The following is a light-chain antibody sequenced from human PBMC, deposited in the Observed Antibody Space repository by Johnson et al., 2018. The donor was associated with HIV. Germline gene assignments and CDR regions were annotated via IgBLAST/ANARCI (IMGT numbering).Light chain of an antibody. CDR1: SSNIGNNY. CDR3: GTWDSSLSAGEV. Sequence: QSVLTQPPSVSAAPGQKVTISCSGSSSNIGNNYVSWYQQLPGTAPKLLIYENNKRPSGIPSRFSGSKSRTSATLCITGLQTGDKADYYCGTWDSSLSAGEVFGTGTKVTVL. V-gene: IGLV1-51*02. J-gene: IGLJ1*01. CDR2: ENN.